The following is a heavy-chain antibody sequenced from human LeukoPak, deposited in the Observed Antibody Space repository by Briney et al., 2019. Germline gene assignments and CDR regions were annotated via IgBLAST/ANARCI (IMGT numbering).Heavy chain of an antibody. Sequence: ASVKVSCKASGYTFTGYYMHWVRQAPGQGLEWMGWINPNSGGTNYAQKFQGRVTMTRDTSISTAYMELSRLRSDDTAVYYCARERRDYYDSSGYYYRGYWYFDLRGRGTLVTVSS. J-gene: IGHJ2*01. V-gene: IGHV1-2*02. CDR3: ARERRDYYDSSGYYYRGYWYFDL. CDR2: INPNSGGT. CDR1: GYTFTGYY. D-gene: IGHD3-22*01.